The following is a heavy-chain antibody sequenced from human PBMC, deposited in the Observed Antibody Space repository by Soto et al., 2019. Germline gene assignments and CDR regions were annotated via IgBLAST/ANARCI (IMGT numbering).Heavy chain of an antibody. CDR1: GGSISSNY. CDR2: IYYSGST. CDR3: ARHDGFSSGWIFDY. J-gene: IGHJ4*01. Sequence: PSETLSLTCTVSGGSISSNYWSWIRQSPGKGLEWIGYIYYSGSTSYNPSLKSRVTISVDTSKNQFFLKLRSVTAADTAVYYCARHDGFSSGWIFDYWGHGTLVTVSS. D-gene: IGHD6-19*01. V-gene: IGHV4-59*08.